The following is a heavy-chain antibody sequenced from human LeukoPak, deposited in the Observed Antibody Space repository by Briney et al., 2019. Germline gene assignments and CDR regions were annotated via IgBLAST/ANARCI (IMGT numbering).Heavy chain of an antibody. CDR1: GGSISSGSYY. Sequence: PSETLSLTCTVSGGSISSGSYYWTWIRQPPGKGLEWIGSIYYSGSTYYNPSLKSRVTISVDTSKNQFSLKLSSVTAADTAVYYCASRRRYCSGGSCYDAFDIWGQGTMVTVSS. J-gene: IGHJ3*02. CDR2: IYYSGST. CDR3: ASRRRYCSGGSCYDAFDI. D-gene: IGHD2-15*01. V-gene: IGHV4-39*01.